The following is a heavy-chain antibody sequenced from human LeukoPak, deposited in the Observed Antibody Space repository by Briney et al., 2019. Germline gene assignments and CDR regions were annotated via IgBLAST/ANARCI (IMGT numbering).Heavy chain of an antibody. V-gene: IGHV3-9*01. CDR1: GFTFDDYA. CDR2: ISWNSGSI. CDR3: ARDQGLGYSYALNDAFDI. D-gene: IGHD5-18*01. J-gene: IGHJ3*02. Sequence: GGSLRLSCAASGFTFDDYAMHWVRQAPGKGLEWVSGISWNSGSIGYADSVKGRFTISRDNAKNSLYLQMNSLRAEDTAVYYCARDQGLGYSYALNDAFDIWGQGTMVTVSS.